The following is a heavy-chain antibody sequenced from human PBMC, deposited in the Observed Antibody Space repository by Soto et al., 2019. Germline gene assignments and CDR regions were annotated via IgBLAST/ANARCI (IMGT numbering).Heavy chain of an antibody. Sequence: GGSLRLSCAVSGLTFSSFGFYWVRQAPGKGLEWLAVISYDGSNKYYADSVKGRFTISRDNSKNTLYLQVNSLRAEDTALYYCATAAAVVVGAFGIWGQGTMVTVSS. J-gene: IGHJ3*02. D-gene: IGHD6-13*01. CDR2: ISYDGSNK. V-gene: IGHV3-30*03. CDR3: ATAAAVVVGAFGI. CDR1: GLTFSSFG.